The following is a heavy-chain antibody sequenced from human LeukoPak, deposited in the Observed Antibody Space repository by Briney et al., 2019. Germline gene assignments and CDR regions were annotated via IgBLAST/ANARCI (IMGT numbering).Heavy chain of an antibody. D-gene: IGHD5-18*01. J-gene: IGHJ4*02. CDR2: INHSGST. V-gene: IGHV4-34*01. CDR3: AREYKRGYSYGTLDY. CDR1: GGSFSGYY. Sequence: PSETLSLTCAVYGGSFSGYYWSWIRQPPGKGLEWIGEINHSGSTNYNPSLKSRVTISVDTSKNQLSLKLSSVTAADTAVYYRAREYKRGYSYGTLDYWGQGTLVTVSS.